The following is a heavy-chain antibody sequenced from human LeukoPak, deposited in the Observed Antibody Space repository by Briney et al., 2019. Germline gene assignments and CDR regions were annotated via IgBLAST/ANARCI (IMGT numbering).Heavy chain of an antibody. CDR1: GFTFDDYA. CDR2: ISWNSGSI. V-gene: IGHV3-9*01. Sequence: GGSLRLSCAASGFTFDDYAMHWVRQAPGKGLEWVSGISWNSGSIGYADSVKGRFTISRDNAKNSLYLQMNSLRAEDTAVYYCARGFSSDYGGNSGAFDIWGQGTMVTVSS. J-gene: IGHJ3*02. CDR3: ARGFSSDYGGNSGAFDI. D-gene: IGHD4-23*01.